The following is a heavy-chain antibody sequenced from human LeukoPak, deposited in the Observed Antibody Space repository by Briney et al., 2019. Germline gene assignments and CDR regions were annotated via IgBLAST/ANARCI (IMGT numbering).Heavy chain of an antibody. CDR1: GGSISSYY. V-gene: IGHV4-4*09. Sequence: PSETLSLTCTVSGGSISSYYWSWIRQPPGKGLEWIGYIYSSGSTYYNPSLKSRVTISVDTSKNQFSLKLISVTAADTAVYYCARSITVIVDYWGQGTLVTVSS. D-gene: IGHD3-22*01. J-gene: IGHJ4*02. CDR3: ARSITVIVDY. CDR2: IYSSGST.